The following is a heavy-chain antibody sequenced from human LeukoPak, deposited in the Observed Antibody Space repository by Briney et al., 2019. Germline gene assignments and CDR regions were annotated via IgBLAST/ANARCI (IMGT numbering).Heavy chain of an antibody. CDR1: GFTFSSYI. D-gene: IGHD6-13*01. CDR3: ARDRSESGIAAAGDDY. J-gene: IGHJ4*02. V-gene: IGHV3-21*01. Sequence: GGSLRLSCAASGFTFSSYIMNWGRQAPGEGLEWGSSISSSSSYIYYADSVKGRFTISRDNAKTSLYLQMNSLRAEDTAVYYCARDRSESGIAAAGDDYWGQGTLVTVSS. CDR2: ISSSSSYI.